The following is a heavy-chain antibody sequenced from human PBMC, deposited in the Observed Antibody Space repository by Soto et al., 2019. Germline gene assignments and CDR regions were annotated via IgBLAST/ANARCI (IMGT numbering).Heavy chain of an antibody. Sequence: GASVKVSCKAFGYTFTSYGISWVRQAPGQGLDWMGWISAYNGNTKYAQDLQGRVTMTTDTSTSTAYMELRSLRSDDTAVYYCARFTGGSYNTYYFYYGMDVWGQGTTVTV. CDR1: GYTFTSYG. CDR2: ISAYNGNT. V-gene: IGHV1-18*04. CDR3: ARFTGGSYNTYYFYYGMDV. D-gene: IGHD2-15*01. J-gene: IGHJ6*02.